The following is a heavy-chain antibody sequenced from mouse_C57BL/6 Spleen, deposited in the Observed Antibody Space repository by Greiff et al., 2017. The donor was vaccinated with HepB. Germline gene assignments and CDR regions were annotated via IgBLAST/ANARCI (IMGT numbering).Heavy chain of an antibody. CDR2: IDPSDSYT. CDR1: GYTFTSYW. J-gene: IGHJ4*01. CDR3: ARIELGRAKYYAMDY. Sequence: QVQLQQPGAELVMPGASVKLSCKASGYTFTSYWMHWVKQRPGQGLEWIGEIDPSDSYTNYNQKFKGKSTLTVDKSSSTAYMQLSSLTSEDSAVYYCARIELGRAKYYAMDYWGQGTSVTVSS. D-gene: IGHD4-1*01. V-gene: IGHV1-69*01.